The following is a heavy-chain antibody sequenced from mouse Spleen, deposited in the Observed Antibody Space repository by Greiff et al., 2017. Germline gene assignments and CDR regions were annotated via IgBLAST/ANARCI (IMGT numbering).Heavy chain of an antibody. V-gene: IGHV5-15*01. Sequence: EVMLVESGGGLVKPGGSLKLSCAASGFTFSDYGMAWVRQAPGKGPEWVAFISNLAYSIYYADTVTGRFTISRENAKNTLYLEMSSLRSEDTAMYYCARQSSSMDYWGQGTSVTVSS. CDR1: GFTFSDYG. CDR2: ISNLAYSI. J-gene: IGHJ4*01. D-gene: IGHD1-3*01. CDR3: ARQSSSMDY.